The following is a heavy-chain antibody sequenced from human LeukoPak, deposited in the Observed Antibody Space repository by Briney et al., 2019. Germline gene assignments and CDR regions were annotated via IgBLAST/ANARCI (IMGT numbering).Heavy chain of an antibody. J-gene: IGHJ3*01. CDR1: GGSISSSIYY. Sequence: PSETLSLTCTVSGGSISSSIYYWGWIRQPPGKGLEWIGGISYSGSTYYNPSLKSRVTISVDPSKNQFSLNLTSVTAADTAVYYCARPRAPYFSYFDVWGQGTLVTVSS. D-gene: IGHD2/OR15-2a*01. CDR3: ARPRAPYFSYFDV. V-gene: IGHV4-39*01. CDR2: ISYSGST.